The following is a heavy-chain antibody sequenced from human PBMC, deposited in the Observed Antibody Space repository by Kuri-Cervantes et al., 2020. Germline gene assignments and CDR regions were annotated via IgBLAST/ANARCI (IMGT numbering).Heavy chain of an antibody. V-gene: IGHV6-1*01. J-gene: IGHJ4*02. CDR1: GDSVSSNSAT. D-gene: IGHD1-26*01. CDR3: ARVRGGATRNYFDY. Sequence: SQTLSLTCAISGDSVSSNSATWNWIRQSPSRGLEWLGRTYYRSKWCNDYAVSVKSRITLNPDTSKNQFSLRLNSVTPEDTAVYYCARVRGGATRNYFDYWGQGTLVTVSS. CDR2: TYYRSKWCN.